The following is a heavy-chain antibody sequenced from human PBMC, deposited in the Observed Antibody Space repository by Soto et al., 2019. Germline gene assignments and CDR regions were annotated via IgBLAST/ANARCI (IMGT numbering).Heavy chain of an antibody. CDR1: GVSIGSHDW. Sequence: QVQLQESGPGLVKPSGTLPLTCAVSGVSIGSHDWWTWVRQPPGKGLEWIGESHQSGNTNYNSSLESRVTISLDKSKTHFSLQLSSVTVADTAVYYCATRDTGRVYWGQGTLVTVSS. V-gene: IGHV4-4*02. D-gene: IGHD5-18*01. CDR2: SHQSGNT. J-gene: IGHJ4*02. CDR3: ATRDTGRVY.